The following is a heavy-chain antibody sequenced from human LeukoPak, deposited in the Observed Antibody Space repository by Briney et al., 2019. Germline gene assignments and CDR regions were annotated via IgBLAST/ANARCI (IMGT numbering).Heavy chain of an antibody. CDR1: GFTFSDYY. Sequence: GGSLRLSCAASGFTFSDYYMSWIRQAPGKGLEWVSYISSSGTTIYYADSVKGRFTISRDNAKNSLYLQMNSLRAEDTAVYYCARDEAQWLVPGDAFDIWGQGTMVTVSS. CDR3: ARDEAQWLVPGDAFDI. V-gene: IGHV3-11*01. CDR2: ISSSGTTI. D-gene: IGHD6-19*01. J-gene: IGHJ3*02.